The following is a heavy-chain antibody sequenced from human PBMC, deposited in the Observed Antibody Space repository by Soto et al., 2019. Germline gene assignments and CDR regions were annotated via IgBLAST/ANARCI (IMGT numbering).Heavy chain of an antibody. CDR1: GGTFSSYA. D-gene: IGHD1-7*01. J-gene: IGHJ6*02. CDR3: ARDRDWNYDTDYYYGMDV. V-gene: IGHV1-69*13. Sequence: SVKVSCKASGGTFSSYAISWVRQAPGQGLEWMGGIIPIFGTANYARKFQGRVTITADESTSTAYMELSSLRSEDTAVYYCARDRDWNYDTDYYYGMDVWGQGTTVTVSS. CDR2: IIPIFGTA.